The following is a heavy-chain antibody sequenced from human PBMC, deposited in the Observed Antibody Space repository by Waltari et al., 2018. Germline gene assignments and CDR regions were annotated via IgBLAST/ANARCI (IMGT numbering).Heavy chain of an antibody. Sequence: EVQLLESGGNLVQPGGSLRLSCTAAGFNFNWFAIMGVRRAPGRCLKWVAVIHGDAPRYYADSVKGRFTISRDSPKNTLYLQMNSLRVEDTAVYYCARLYRPAGYDFWTAYYYYGLDVWGQGTTVTVSS. J-gene: IGHJ6*02. CDR1: GFNFNWFA. V-gene: IGHV3-23*03. D-gene: IGHD3-3*01. CDR2: IHGDAPR. CDR3: ARLYRPAGYDFWTAYYYYGLDV.